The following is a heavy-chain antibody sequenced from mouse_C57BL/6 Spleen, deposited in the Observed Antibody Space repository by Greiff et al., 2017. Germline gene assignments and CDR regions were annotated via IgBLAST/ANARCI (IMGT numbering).Heavy chain of an antibody. V-gene: IGHV1-50*01. CDR1: GYTFTSYW. CDR3: ALVTTGWFAY. D-gene: IGHD2-12*01. CDR2: IDPSDSYT. J-gene: IGHJ3*01. Sequence: VQLQQPGAELVKPGASVKLSCKASGYTFTSYWMHWVKQRPGQGLEWIGEIDPSDSYTNYNQKFKGKATLTVDTSSSTAYMQLSSLTSEDSAVYYCALVTTGWFAYWGQGTLVTVSA.